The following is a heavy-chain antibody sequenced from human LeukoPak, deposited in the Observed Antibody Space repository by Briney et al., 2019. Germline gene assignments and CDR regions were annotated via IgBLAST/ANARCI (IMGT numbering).Heavy chain of an antibody. D-gene: IGHD1-26*01. Sequence: GGSLRLSCAAAGFTVSSNYMSWVRPAPGNGLEWVSVIYSGGSTYYADSVKGRFTISRDNSKNTLYLQMNSLRAEDTAVYYCTTDLWELLPYWGQGTLVTVSS. V-gene: IGHV3-53*01. CDR1: GFTVSSNY. CDR2: IYSGGST. J-gene: IGHJ4*02. CDR3: TTDLWELLPY.